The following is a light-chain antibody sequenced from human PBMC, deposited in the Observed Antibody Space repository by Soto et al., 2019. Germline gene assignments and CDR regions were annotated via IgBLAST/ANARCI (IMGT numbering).Light chain of an antibody. J-gene: IGKJ4*01. Sequence: DVQMTQSPSSLSASVGDRVTITCRASQDINSYLAWYQQKPGNAPKSLIYAASSLQTGVPSRFSGSESGTDFTLTINNLQPEDSATYYCQQYNMYPLTFGGGTKVEIK. CDR2: AAS. CDR1: QDINSY. CDR3: QQYNMYPLT. V-gene: IGKV1D-16*01.